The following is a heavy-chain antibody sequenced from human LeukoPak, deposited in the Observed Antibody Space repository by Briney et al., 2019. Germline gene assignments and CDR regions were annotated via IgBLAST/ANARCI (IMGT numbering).Heavy chain of an antibody. CDR1: GFTFSSYG. V-gene: IGHV3-33*06. D-gene: IGHD3-9*01. CDR3: AKDRLGTLDAFDI. J-gene: IGHJ3*02. Sequence: PGGSLRLSCAASGFTFSSYGMHCVRQAPGKGLEWVAGIWEDGSDTYYADSVKGRFTISRDNSKNTLYLQMNSLRAEDTAVYYCAKDRLGTLDAFDIWGQGTMVTVSS. CDR2: IWEDGSDT.